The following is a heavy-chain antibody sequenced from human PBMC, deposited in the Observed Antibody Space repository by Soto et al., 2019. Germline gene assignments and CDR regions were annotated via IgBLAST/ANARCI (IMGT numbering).Heavy chain of an antibody. D-gene: IGHD6-19*01. V-gene: IGHV3-11*01. CDR3: ARPLGSGWYFVY. CDR2: ISSSGRSI. J-gene: IGHJ4*02. Sequence: GSLRLSWAASGFTFSDYYRSWIRQAPGKGLEWVSYISSSGRSIYYADSVKCRFTISRDNAKNSLYLQMNNLRAEDTVVYHWARPLGSGWYFVYWSEGPLVT. CDR1: GFTFSDYY.